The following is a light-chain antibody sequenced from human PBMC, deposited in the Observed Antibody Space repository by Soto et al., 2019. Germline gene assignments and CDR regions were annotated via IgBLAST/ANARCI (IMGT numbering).Light chain of an antibody. CDR2: RNN. CDR1: NSNIGSNY. J-gene: IGLJ2*01. CDR3: STWEDGLRGIVV. Sequence: QSVLTQPPSASGTPGQTVTISCSGSNSNIGSNYVCWYQQLPGTAPKLLIYRNNHRPSGVPDRFSGSESGTSASLAISGLRSEAEDDYYCSTWEDGLRGIVVFGGGTKLTVL. V-gene: IGLV1-47*01.